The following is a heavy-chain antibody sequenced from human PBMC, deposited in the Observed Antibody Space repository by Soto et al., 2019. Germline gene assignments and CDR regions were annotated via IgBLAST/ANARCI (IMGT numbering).Heavy chain of an antibody. D-gene: IGHD1-1*01. CDR2: IHGGGGAT. CDR3: AKFKRHHLEYWYRDF. J-gene: IGHJ2*01. Sequence: EVQLLESGGGLVQPGGSLRLSCAASGFTFSAYAMGWVRQAPGKGLEWVSTIHGGGGATHYADSVKGRFTISRDDSKNTLYAQMNGLRAADTAVYYCAKFKRHHLEYWYRDFWGRGTLITVST. V-gene: IGHV3-23*01. CDR1: GFTFSAYA.